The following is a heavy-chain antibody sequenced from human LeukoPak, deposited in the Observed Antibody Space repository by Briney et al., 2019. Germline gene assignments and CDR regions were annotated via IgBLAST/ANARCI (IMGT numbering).Heavy chain of an antibody. CDR1: GFTFSSYA. Sequence: PGRSLRLSCAASGFTFSSYAMNWVRQAPGKGLEWVAVISYDGSNKYYADSVKGRFTISRDNSKNTLYLQMNSLRAEDTAVYYCARDKVTMIVVVHFDYWGQGTLVTVSS. CDR2: ISYDGSNK. V-gene: IGHV3-30-3*01. CDR3: ARDKVTMIVVVHFDY. J-gene: IGHJ4*02. D-gene: IGHD3-22*01.